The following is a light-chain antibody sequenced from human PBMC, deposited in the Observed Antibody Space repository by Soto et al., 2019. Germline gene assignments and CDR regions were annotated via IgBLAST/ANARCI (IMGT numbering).Light chain of an antibody. CDR3: QQLTDWPPQWT. CDR1: QSVSSD. V-gene: IGKV3-11*01. J-gene: IGKJ1*01. Sequence: EIVLSQSPGTLSLSPGERATLSCRASQSVSSDLAWYHQKPGQAPRLLIYGASTRATGIPARFSGSGSGTDFTLTISSLEPEDFAVYYCQQLTDWPPQWTFGQGTKVDIK. CDR2: GAS.